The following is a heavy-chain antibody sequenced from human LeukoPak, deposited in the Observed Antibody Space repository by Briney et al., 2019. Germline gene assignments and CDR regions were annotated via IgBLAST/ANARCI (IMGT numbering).Heavy chain of an antibody. Sequence: GSPRLSCAASGFTFTTYWMGWVRQAPGKGLEWVANINQDESERYYVDSMKGRFTISRDNAKNSLYLQMNSLRAEDTAVYYCARDKIVGATTGSYFNLWGRGTLVTVSS. CDR2: INQDESER. J-gene: IGHJ2*01. V-gene: IGHV3-7*01. CDR1: GFTFTTYW. D-gene: IGHD1-26*01. CDR3: ARDKIVGATTGSYFNL.